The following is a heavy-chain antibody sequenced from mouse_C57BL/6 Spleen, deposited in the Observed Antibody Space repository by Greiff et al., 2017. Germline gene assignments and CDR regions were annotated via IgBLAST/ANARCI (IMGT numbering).Heavy chain of an antibody. D-gene: IGHD1-1*01. J-gene: IGHJ4*01. V-gene: IGHV1-66*01. CDR1: GYSFTSYY. Sequence: VKLQQSGPELVKPGASVKISCKASGYSFTSYYIHWVKQRPGQGLEWIGWIYPGSGNTKYNEKFKGKATLTADTSSSTAYMQLSSLTSEDSAVYYGARGYYGSSYTMDYWGQGTSVTVSS. CDR2: IYPGSGNT. CDR3: ARGYYGSSYTMDY.